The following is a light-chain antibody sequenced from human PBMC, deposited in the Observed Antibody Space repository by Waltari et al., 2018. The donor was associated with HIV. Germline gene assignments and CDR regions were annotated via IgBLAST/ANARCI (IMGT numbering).Light chain of an antibody. J-gene: IGLJ3*02. CDR1: YSNLGSNP. CDR3: ASWDDKLDGWV. Sequence: QPLLPQPPSASGTPRQRVTISCSGSYSNLGSNPANWHQQLPGSAPRALIYNNDQRPSEVPDRFSGSKSGTSASLAISGLQSEDQGDDYCASWDDKLDGWVFGGGTRLTVL. V-gene: IGLV1-44*01. CDR2: NND.